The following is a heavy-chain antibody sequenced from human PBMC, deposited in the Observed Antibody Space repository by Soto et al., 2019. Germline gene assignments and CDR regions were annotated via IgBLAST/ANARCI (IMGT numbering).Heavy chain of an antibody. CDR1: GYRFTNYW. J-gene: IGHJ6*02. D-gene: IGHD2-8*01. V-gene: IGHV5-51*01. Sequence: PGESLKISCKASGYRFTNYWIGWVRQMPGEGLEWMGIIYPGDSDTSYSPSFQGQVTISADKSISTVYLQWSSLRASGTAMYYCARHGECTDGVCDYYYYYGMDVWGQGTTVTVSS. CDR2: IYPGDSDT. CDR3: ARHGECTDGVCDYYYYYGMDV.